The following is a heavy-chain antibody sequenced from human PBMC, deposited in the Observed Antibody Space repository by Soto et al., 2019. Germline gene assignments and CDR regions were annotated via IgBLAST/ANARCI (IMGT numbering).Heavy chain of an antibody. Sequence: GGSLRLSCAASGFTFSSYSMNWVRQAPGKGLEWVSYISSSSSTIYYADSVKGRFTISRDNAKNSLYLQMNSLRAEDTAVYYCAREGYYGSGSYPRSWREWFDPWGQGTLVTVSS. D-gene: IGHD3-10*01. CDR1: GFTFSSYS. V-gene: IGHV3-48*01. J-gene: IGHJ5*02. CDR2: ISSSSSTI. CDR3: AREGYYGSGSYPRSWREWFDP.